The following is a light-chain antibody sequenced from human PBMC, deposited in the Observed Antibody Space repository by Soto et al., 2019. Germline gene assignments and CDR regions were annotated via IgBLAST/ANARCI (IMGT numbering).Light chain of an antibody. V-gene: IGLV1-40*01. CDR1: SSNIGAGYD. CDR3: QSHDNSLSGYV. CDR2: ANF. Sequence: QSVLTRPPSVSGAAGQRVTISCTGSSSNIGAGYDVHWYQQVPGTAPKLLIYANFNRPSGVPDRFSGSKSGTSASLAITGLQAEDEADYYCQSHDNSLSGYVFGPGTKVTVL. J-gene: IGLJ1*01.